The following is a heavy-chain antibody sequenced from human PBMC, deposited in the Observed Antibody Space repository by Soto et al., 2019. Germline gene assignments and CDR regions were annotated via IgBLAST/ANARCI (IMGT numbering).Heavy chain of an antibody. CDR2: INHSGST. CDR1: GGSVSSGSYY. J-gene: IGHJ6*02. Sequence: SETLSLTCTVSGGSVSSGSYYWSWIRQPPGKGLEWIGEINHSGSTNYNPSLKSRVTISVDTSKNQFSLKLSSVTAADTAVYYCARGRGGGDSPDYYGMDVWGQGTTVTVSS. CDR3: ARGRGGGDSPDYYGMDV. D-gene: IGHD2-21*02. V-gene: IGHV4-61*01.